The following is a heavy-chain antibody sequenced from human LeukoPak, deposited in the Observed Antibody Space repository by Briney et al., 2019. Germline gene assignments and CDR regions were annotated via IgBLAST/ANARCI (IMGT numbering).Heavy chain of an antibody. D-gene: IGHD5/OR15-5a*01. J-gene: IGHJ4*02. CDR3: ARADSGGYSLDENFDY. Sequence: SVKVSCKASGGTLSSYDINWVRQAPGQGLEWIGRIIPMFGIVNYAQNFQGRVTITADKSTNTAYMELSSLRSEDTAFYYCARADSGGYSLDENFDYWGQGTLVTVSS. CDR1: GGTLSSYD. V-gene: IGHV1-69*04. CDR2: IIPMFGIV.